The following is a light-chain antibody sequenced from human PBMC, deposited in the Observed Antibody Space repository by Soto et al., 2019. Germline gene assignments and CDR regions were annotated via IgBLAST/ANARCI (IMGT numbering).Light chain of an antibody. CDR3: QQYNDYSFT. J-gene: IGKJ2*01. CDR1: QTIVSW. V-gene: IGKV1-5*03. CDR2: GMS. Sequence: DIQMTQSPSTLSASVGDRVTITCRASQTIVSWLAWYQQKPGEAPQLLIYGMSNLESGVPSRFSGSGSGTDFTLTISSLQPDDSATYYCQQYNDYSFTFGQGTKLEIK.